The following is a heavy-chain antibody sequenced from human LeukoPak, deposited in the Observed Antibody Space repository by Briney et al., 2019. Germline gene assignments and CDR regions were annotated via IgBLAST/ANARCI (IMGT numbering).Heavy chain of an antibody. J-gene: IGHJ6*03. CDR3: ARDRTSSYTFYYYYYMDV. V-gene: IGHV4-4*07. CDR1: GGSISSYY. D-gene: IGHD2-2*02. Sequence: SETLSLTCTVSGGSISSYYWSWIRQPAGKGLEWIGRIYTSGSTNYNPSLKSRVTISVDTSKNQFSLKLSSVTAADTAVYYCARDRTSSYTFYYYYYMDVWGKGTTVTVSS. CDR2: IYTSGST.